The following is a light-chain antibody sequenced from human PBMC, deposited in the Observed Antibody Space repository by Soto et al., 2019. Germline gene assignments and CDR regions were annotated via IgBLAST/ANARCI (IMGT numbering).Light chain of an antibody. V-gene: IGKV3-11*01. CDR1: QSVSSY. J-gene: IGKJ1*01. Sequence: EIVLTQSPATLSLSPGERATLSCSASQSVSSYLAWYQQKPGQAPRLLIYESSNRATGIAARFSGSGSGTEFTLTISSLQSEDFAVYYCQQYNNWPRTFGQGTKVDIK. CDR3: QQYNNWPRT. CDR2: ESS.